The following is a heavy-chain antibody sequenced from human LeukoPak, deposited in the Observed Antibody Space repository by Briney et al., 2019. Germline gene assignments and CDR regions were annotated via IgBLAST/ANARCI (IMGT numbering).Heavy chain of an antibody. CDR3: ARHTGEGSHFQH. D-gene: IGHD3-16*01. CDR1: GYTFTNYW. CDR2: ICPGDSDT. V-gene: IGHV5-51*01. Sequence: GEALQISCKASGYTFTNYWIGWVRQMPGKGLEWMGIICPGDSDTRYSPSCRGQVIISADKSIRTAYLQWTSLKASDTAMYYCARHTGEGSHFQHWGQGSLVTVSS. J-gene: IGHJ1*01.